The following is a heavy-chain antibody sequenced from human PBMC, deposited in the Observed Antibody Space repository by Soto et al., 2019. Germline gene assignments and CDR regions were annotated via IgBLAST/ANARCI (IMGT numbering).Heavy chain of an antibody. CDR3: AGGEGPDGSGRAGDY. CDR1: GGSISSGGYY. V-gene: IGHV4-31*03. J-gene: IGHJ4*02. CDR2: IYYSGST. Sequence: QVQLQESGPGLVKPSQTLSLTCTVSGGSISSGGYYWSWIRQHPGKGLEWIGYIYYSGSTYYKPSIKSRVTISVDTSKNQFSLKLSSVTAADTAVYYCAGGEGPDGSGRAGDYWGQGTLVTVSS. D-gene: IGHD3-10*01.